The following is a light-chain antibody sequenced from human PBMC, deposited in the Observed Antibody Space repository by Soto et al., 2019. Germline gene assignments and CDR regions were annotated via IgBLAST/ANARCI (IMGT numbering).Light chain of an antibody. J-gene: IGKJ4*01. CDR1: QSAGTY. CDR3: QHLSRWLPT. CDR2: DAS. V-gene: IGKV3-11*01. Sequence: EIVLTQSPDILSLSPGERATLSCRASQSAGTYLAWYHQKPGQPPRLLIYDASKRATVIPARFSGSGSGTDFTLTISSLEPEEFALYYFQHLSRWLPTFGGGTKVEI.